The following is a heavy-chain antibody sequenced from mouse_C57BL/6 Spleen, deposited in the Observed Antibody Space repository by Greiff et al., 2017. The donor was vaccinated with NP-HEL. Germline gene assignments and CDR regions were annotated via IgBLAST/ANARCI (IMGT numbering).Heavy chain of an antibody. D-gene: IGHD2-4*01. CDR1: GFTFSNYW. CDR2: IRLKSDNYAT. Sequence: EVKLVESGGGLVQPGGSMKLSCVASGFTFSNYWMNWVRQSPEKGLEWVAQIRLKSDNYATHYAESVKGRFTISRDDSKSSVYLQMNNLRAEDTGIYYCTVIYYDFYFDYWGQGTTLTVSS. CDR3: TVIYYDFYFDY. J-gene: IGHJ2*01. V-gene: IGHV6-3*01.